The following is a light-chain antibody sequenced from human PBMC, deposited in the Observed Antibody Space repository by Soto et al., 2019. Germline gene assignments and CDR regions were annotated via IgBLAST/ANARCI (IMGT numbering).Light chain of an antibody. V-gene: IGLV2-8*01. J-gene: IGLJ1*01. CDR3: SSYAGNNIHYV. Sequence: QSVLTQPLSASGSAGQSVTISCTGTSTDVGGYNYVSWYQQHPGKAPKLMIYEVSKRPSGVPDRFSGSKSGNTASLTVSGLQAEDEADYYCSSYAGNNIHYVFGTGTKVTVL. CDR1: STDVGGYNY. CDR2: EVS.